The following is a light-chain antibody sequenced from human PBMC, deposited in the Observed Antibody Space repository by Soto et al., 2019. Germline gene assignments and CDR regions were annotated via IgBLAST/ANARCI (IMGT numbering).Light chain of an antibody. CDR1: ESVSSNF. CDR3: HQYGSPDT. V-gene: IGKV3-20*01. Sequence: DIVLTQSPGTLSLSPGERVTLSCRASESVSSNFLAWYQQKPGQAPRLLIYGASSRAAGIPDRFSGSWSATDFTLALNIEEPEDLLWYNCHQYGSPDTFGQGTKLPSK. J-gene: IGKJ2*01. CDR2: GAS.